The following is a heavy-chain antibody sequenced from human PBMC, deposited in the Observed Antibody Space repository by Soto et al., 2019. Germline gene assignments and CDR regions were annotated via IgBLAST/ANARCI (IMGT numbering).Heavy chain of an antibody. J-gene: IGHJ4*02. D-gene: IGHD6-6*01. Sequence: PSETLSLTCTVSGGSISSGGYYWSWIRQHPGKGLEWIGYIYCSGSTYYNPSLKSRVTISVDTSKNQFSLKLSSVTAADTAVYYCARGPYSSSVYYFDYWGQGTLVTVSS. CDR3: ARGPYSSSVYYFDY. CDR2: IYCSGST. CDR1: GGSISSGGYY. V-gene: IGHV4-31*03.